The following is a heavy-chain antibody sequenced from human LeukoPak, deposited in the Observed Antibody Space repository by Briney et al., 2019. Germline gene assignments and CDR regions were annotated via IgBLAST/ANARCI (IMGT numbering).Heavy chain of an antibody. CDR1: GYSISSGYY. Sequence: SETLSLTCIVSGYSISSGYYWGWIRQPPGKGLEWIGYIHYSGSTKYKSSLKSRVTISVDTSKNQFSLKLNSVTAADTAVYYCARGKEVITMLRGLKPGYYFDYWGQGTLVTVSS. J-gene: IGHJ4*02. CDR2: IHYSGST. CDR3: ARGKEVITMLRGLKPGYYFDY. D-gene: IGHD3-10*01. V-gene: IGHV4-38-2*02.